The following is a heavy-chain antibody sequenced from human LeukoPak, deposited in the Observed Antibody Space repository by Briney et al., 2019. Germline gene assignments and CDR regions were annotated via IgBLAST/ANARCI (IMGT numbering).Heavy chain of an antibody. CDR1: GGTFSSYA. CDR3: ARSRIAAAAVLGQYFQH. D-gene: IGHD6-13*01. CDR2: IVPIFGTA. J-gene: IGHJ1*01. Sequence: GASVKVSCKASGGTFSSYAISWVRQAPGQGLEWMGGIVPIFGTANCAQKFQGRVTITADESTSTAYMELSSLRSEDTAVYYCARSRIAAAAVLGQYFQHWGQGTLVTVSS. V-gene: IGHV1-69*13.